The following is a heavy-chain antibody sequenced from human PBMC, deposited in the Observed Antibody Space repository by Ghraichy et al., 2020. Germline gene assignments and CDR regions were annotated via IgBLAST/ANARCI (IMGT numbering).Heavy chain of an antibody. D-gene: IGHD2-2*01. CDR1: GFTSSNYA. CDR3: ARSTSSFPLDY. J-gene: IGHJ4*02. CDR2: IGGSAANT. Sequence: GGSLRLSCAASGFTSSNYAMNWVRQAPGKGLECVSRIGGSAANTYYTDSVKGRFTISRDKSKNTLYLQMNSLRAEDTAIYYCARSTSSFPLDYWGQGTLVTVSS. V-gene: IGHV3-23*01.